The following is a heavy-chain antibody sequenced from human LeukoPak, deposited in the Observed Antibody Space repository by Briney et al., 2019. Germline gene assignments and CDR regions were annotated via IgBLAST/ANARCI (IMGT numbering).Heavy chain of an antibody. CDR2: TYYRSKWYN. J-gene: IGHJ5*02. CDR3: ARQNNTYHHYNLGWFDP. V-gene: IGHV6-1*01. D-gene: IGHD5-24*01. CDR1: GDSVSSNSAA. Sequence: KISQTLSLTCAISGDSVSSNSAAWNWIRQSPSRGLEWLGRTYYRSKWYNDYAVSVKSRITINPDTSKNQFSLQLSSVTPEDTAVYYCARQNNTYHHYNLGWFDPWGQGTLVTVSS.